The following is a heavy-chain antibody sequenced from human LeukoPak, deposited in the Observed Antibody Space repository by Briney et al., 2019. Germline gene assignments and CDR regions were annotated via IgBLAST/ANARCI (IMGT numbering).Heavy chain of an antibody. CDR2: TYYRSKWYN. J-gene: IGHJ4*02. Sequence: SQTLSPTCAISGDSVSSNSAAWNWIRQSPSRGLEWLGRTYYRSKWYNDCAVSVKSRITINPDTSKNQFSLQLNSVTPEDTAVYYCAREVLLWDTAMVFVDYWGQGTLVTVSS. D-gene: IGHD5-18*01. CDR1: GDSVSSNSAA. CDR3: AREVLLWDTAMVFVDY. V-gene: IGHV6-1*01.